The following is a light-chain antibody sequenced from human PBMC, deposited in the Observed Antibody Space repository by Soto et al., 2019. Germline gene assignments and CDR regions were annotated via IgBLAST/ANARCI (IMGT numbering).Light chain of an antibody. CDR1: SSDVGSYNL. CDR3: CSYAGSSPDV. J-gene: IGLJ1*01. Sequence: QSVLTQPASVSGSPGQSITISCTGTSSDVGSYNLVSWCQQHPGKAPKLMIYEGSKRPSGVSNRFSGSKSGNTASLTISGLQAEDEADYYCCSYAGSSPDVFGTGTKVTVL. CDR2: EGS. V-gene: IGLV2-23*01.